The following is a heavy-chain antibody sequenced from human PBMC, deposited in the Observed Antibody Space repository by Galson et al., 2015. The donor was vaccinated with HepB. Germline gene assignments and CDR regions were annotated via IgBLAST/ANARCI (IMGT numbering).Heavy chain of an antibody. D-gene: IGHD3-10*01. V-gene: IGHV4-30-4*01. CDR3: VREKNYYGSGYTDS. CDR2: IYYGGST. Sequence: QVQLQESGPGLVKPSQTLSLTCTVSGDSISSGDYYWSWIRQPPGKGLEWIGYIYYGGSTYYNPSLKSRVTISIDTSKNQFSLKLTSVTAADTAVYYCVREKNYYGSGYTDSWGQGALVTASS. J-gene: IGHJ4*02. CDR1: GDSISSGDYY.